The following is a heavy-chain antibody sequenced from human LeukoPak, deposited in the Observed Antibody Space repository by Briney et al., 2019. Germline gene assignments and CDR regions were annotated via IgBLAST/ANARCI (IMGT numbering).Heavy chain of an antibody. CDR2: ISWNSGSI. CDR1: GFTFDDYA. V-gene: IGHV3-9*01. Sequence: PGRSLRLSCAASGFTFDDYAMHWVRQAPGEGLEWVSGISWNSGSIGYADSVKGRFTISRDNSKNTPYLQMNSLRAEDTAVYYCAKRGPGSPQSGKYYFDYWGQGTLVTVSS. J-gene: IGHJ4*02. D-gene: IGHD3-10*01. CDR3: AKRGPGSPQSGKYYFDY.